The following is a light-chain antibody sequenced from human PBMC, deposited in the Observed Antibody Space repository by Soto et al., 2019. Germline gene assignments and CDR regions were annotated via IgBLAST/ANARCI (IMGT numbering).Light chain of an antibody. Sequence: IQLTQSPFFLSASVGDRVTITCRASQGIKNYLVWYQQKPGKAPKLLIYKASSLESGVPSRFSGSGSGTNFTLTISSLQPEDFATYYCQQANSFPITFGQGTRLEIK. V-gene: IGKV1-13*02. J-gene: IGKJ5*01. CDR3: QQANSFPIT. CDR1: QGIKNY. CDR2: KAS.